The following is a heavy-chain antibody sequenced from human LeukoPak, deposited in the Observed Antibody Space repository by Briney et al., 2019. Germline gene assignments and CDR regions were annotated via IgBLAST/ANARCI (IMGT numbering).Heavy chain of an antibody. CDR1: GFTFSSYW. CDR2: IKQDGSEK. V-gene: IGHV3-7*03. CDR3: ARAKWLRLGFFDY. D-gene: IGHD5-12*01. Sequence: PGGSLRLSCAASGFTFSSYWMSWVRQAPGKGLEWVANIKQDGSEKYYVDSVKGRFAISRDNSKNTLYLQMNSLRAEDTAVYYCARAKWLRLGFFDYWGQGTLVTVSS. J-gene: IGHJ4*02.